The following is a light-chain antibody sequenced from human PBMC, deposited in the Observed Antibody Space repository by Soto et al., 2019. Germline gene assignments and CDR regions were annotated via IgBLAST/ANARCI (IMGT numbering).Light chain of an antibody. CDR2: DAS. CDR1: QSVSSY. V-gene: IGKV3-11*01. J-gene: IGKJ2*01. CDR3: HQRINWSYY. Sequence: EIVLTQSPATLSLSPGERATLSCRASQSVSSYFAWYQQKPGKAPRLLIYDASNRATGIPSRFSGSGSGTDLSLTISCLDPEDFAFYYLHQRINWSYYFGEGTKLAIK.